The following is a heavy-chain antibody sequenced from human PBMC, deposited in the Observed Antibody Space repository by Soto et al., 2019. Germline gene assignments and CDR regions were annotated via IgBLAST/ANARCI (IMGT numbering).Heavy chain of an antibody. CDR2: ISAYNGNT. CDR3: ARDGYYDILTGYPRRWFDP. V-gene: IGHV1-18*04. CDR1: GYTFTSYG. D-gene: IGHD3-9*01. Sequence: QVPLVQSGAEVKKPGASVKVSCKASGYTFTSYGISWVRQAPGQGLEWMGWISAYNGNTNYAQKLQGRVTMTTDTSTSTAYMELRSLGSDDTAVYYCARDGYYDILTGYPRRWFDPWGQGTLVTVSS. J-gene: IGHJ5*02.